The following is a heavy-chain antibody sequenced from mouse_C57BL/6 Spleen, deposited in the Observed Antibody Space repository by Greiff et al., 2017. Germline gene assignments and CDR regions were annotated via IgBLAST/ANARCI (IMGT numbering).Heavy chain of an antibody. Sequence: EVMLVESGGGLVKPGGSLKLSCAASGFTFSSYTMSWVRQTPEKRLEWVATISGGGGNTYYPDRVKGRFTISRDKAKNTLYLQMSSLRSEDTALYYCARQSRDDYPFAYWGQGTLVTVSA. D-gene: IGHD2-4*01. V-gene: IGHV5-9*01. J-gene: IGHJ3*01. CDR3: ARQSRDDYPFAY. CDR2: ISGGGGNT. CDR1: GFTFSSYT.